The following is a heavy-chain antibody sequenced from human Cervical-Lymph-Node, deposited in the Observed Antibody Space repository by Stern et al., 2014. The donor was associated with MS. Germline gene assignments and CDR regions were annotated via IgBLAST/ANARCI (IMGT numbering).Heavy chain of an antibody. CDR3: ARVLPAYGDPVGGDY. CDR2: ISAYNGNT. Sequence: QVQLMQSGAEVKKPGASVKVSCKDSGYTFTSYGISWVRQAPGQGLERMGWISAYNGNTSYAQKLQGRVTMTTDTSTSTAYMELRSLRSDDTAVYYCARVLPAYGDPVGGDYWGQGTLVTVSS. D-gene: IGHD4-17*01. CDR1: GYTFTSYG. J-gene: IGHJ4*02. V-gene: IGHV1-18*04.